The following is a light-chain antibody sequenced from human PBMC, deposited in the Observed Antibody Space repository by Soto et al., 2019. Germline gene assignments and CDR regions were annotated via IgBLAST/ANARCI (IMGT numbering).Light chain of an antibody. CDR3: QVWNRSSDNYV. V-gene: IGLV3-21*02. Sequence: DELTQLLSVSVAPGQTARITCGGYNIGTESVHWYQQKPGQAPVMVVYNDKDRPSGIPKRFSGSNSGNTATLTISRVEAGDEADYYCQVWNRSSDNYVLGYGTKVT. J-gene: IGLJ1*01. CDR1: NIGTES. CDR2: NDK.